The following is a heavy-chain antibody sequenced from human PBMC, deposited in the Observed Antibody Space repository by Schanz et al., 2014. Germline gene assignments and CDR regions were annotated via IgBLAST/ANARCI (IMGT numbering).Heavy chain of an antibody. V-gene: IGHV1-2*02. CDR2: INPNSGGT. CDR3: ARANKYNWFDP. J-gene: IGHJ5*02. Sequence: QVQLVQSGPAVKKPGASMKVSCLASGYSFTEYFLHWVRQAPGQGLEWMGWINPNSGGTNYAQKFQGRVTMTRDTSISTAYMELSRLRSDDTAVYYCARANKYNWFDPWGQGTLVTVSS. CDR1: GYSFTEYF.